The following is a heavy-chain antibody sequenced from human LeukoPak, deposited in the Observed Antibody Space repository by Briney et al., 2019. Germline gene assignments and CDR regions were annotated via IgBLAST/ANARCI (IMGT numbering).Heavy chain of an antibody. CDR1: GFTVSSNY. CDR2: TYTGGST. V-gene: IGHV3-53*01. J-gene: IGHJ4*02. D-gene: IGHD3-9*01. Sequence: PGGSLRLSCAASGFTVSSNYMSWVRQAPGKGLEWVSVTYTGGSTNYADSVKGRFSISRDNSKNTLFLQMNSLRAEDTAVYHCAKNSHDVLTGYYWLIDYWGQGTLVTVSS. CDR3: AKNSHDVLTGYYWLIDY.